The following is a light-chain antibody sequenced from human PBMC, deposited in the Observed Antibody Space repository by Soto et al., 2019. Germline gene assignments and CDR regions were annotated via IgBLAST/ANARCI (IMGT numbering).Light chain of an antibody. CDR3: TSWTTSTTMI. CDR2: DVN. J-gene: IGLJ2*01. Sequence: HSALTQPASVCGSPGQSITISCPGTSSDIGAYNFVSWYQQHPGKAPKLMLYDVNIRPSGVSNRFSGSKSGNTASLTISGLQAEDEADYYCTSWTTSTTMIFGGGTKLTVL. V-gene: IGLV2-14*03. CDR1: SSDIGAYNF.